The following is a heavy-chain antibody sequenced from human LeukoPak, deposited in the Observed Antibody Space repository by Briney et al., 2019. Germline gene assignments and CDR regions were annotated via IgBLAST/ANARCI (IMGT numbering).Heavy chain of an antibody. Sequence: PSETLSLTCTVSGGSISSSSYYWGWIRQPPGKGLEWIGSIYYSGSTYYNPSLKSRVTISVDTSKNQFSLKLSSVTVADTAVYYCARPELGHFDYWGQGTLVTVSS. J-gene: IGHJ4*02. CDR3: ARPELGHFDY. CDR1: GGSISSSSYY. CDR2: IYYSGST. V-gene: IGHV4-39*01. D-gene: IGHD7-27*01.